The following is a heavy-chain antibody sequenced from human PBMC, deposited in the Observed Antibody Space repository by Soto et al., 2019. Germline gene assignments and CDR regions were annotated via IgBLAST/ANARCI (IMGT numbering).Heavy chain of an antibody. CDR1: GFTFSSYS. D-gene: IGHD4-4*01. CDR3: AREDYSNFDY. Sequence: PGGSLRLSCAASGFTFSSYSMNWVRQAPGKGLEWVSSISSSSSYIYSADSVKGRFTISRDNAKNSLYLQMNSLRAEDTAVYYCAREDYSNFDYWGQGTPFTVSS. CDR2: ISSSSSYI. V-gene: IGHV3-21*01. J-gene: IGHJ4*02.